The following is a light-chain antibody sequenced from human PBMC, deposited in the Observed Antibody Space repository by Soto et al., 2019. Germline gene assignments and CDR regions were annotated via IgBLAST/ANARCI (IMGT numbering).Light chain of an antibody. Sequence: EIVMTQSPATLSVSPGERAALSCRASQSVSSKLAWYQQKPGQAPRLLIYDASTRATGVPARFSGSGSGTDFTLTISRLEPEDFAVYYCQHYGNSLWTFGQGTKV. CDR1: QSVSSK. V-gene: IGKV3-15*01. CDR2: DAS. CDR3: QHYGNSLWT. J-gene: IGKJ1*01.